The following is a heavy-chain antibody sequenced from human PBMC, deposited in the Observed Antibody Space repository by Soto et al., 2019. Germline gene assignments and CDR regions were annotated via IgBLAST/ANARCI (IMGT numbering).Heavy chain of an antibody. CDR3: ARDGVPFYILPSELDY. Sequence: GGSRRHCCGGSACTFSKYGMHWGRQAPGKGLEWVAVIWYNGSSEFYADPVKGRFTISRDNSMKTVYLDMKNLRAEDTATYYCARDGVPFYILPSELDYWGQGTPVTVSS. V-gene: IGHV3-33*01. D-gene: IGHD2-2*02. J-gene: IGHJ4*02. CDR1: ACTFSKYG. CDR2: IWYNGSSE.